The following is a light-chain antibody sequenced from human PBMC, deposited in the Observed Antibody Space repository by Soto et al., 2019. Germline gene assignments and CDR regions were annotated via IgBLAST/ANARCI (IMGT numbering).Light chain of an antibody. Sequence: QSVLTQPPSESGAPGQRVTISCSGSSSNIGSNSVNWYQQVAGTAPKLLIYGNNQRPSGVPHRFSDSKSGTLASLAISGLQSEDEADYYCSTWDDSLDGVVFGGGTKVTVL. CDR1: SSNIGSNS. J-gene: IGLJ2*01. CDR3: STWDDSLDGVV. V-gene: IGLV1-44*01. CDR2: GNN.